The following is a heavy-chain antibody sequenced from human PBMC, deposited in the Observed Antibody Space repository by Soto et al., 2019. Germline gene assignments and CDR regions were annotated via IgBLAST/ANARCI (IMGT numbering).Heavy chain of an antibody. Sequence: ASVKVSCKASGYTFTSYGISWVRQAPGQGLEWMGWISAYNGNTNYAQKLQGIVTMTTATYTSTAYMELRSLRSDDTAVYYCARDVGSCSGGSCYSSYYYYGMDVWGQGTTVTVSS. J-gene: IGHJ6*02. D-gene: IGHD2-15*01. V-gene: IGHV1-18*04. CDR3: ARDVGSCSGGSCYSSYYYYGMDV. CDR1: GYTFTSYG. CDR2: ISAYNGNT.